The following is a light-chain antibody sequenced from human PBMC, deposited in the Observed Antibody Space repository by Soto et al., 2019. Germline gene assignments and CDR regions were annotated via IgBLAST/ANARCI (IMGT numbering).Light chain of an antibody. CDR1: QDIRSD. CDR2: TAS. V-gene: IGKV1-17*01. J-gene: IGKJ1*01. CDR3: LQHNSYPRT. Sequence: DLQMTQSPSSLSASVGDRVTITCRASQDIRSDLAWYQQKAGKAPKRLIYTASSLQSGVPSRFSGSGSGTEFTLTISSLQPEDFATYYCLQHNSYPRTFGQGTKVEIK.